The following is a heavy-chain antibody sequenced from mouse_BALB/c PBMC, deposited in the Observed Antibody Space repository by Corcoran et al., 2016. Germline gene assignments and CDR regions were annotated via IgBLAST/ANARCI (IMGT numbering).Heavy chain of an antibody. CDR1: GYSITSGYY. D-gene: IGHD1-1*01. CDR2: ISYDGSN. CDR3: ARDYYGSSYFDY. V-gene: IGHV3-6*02. Sequence: DVQLQESGPGLVKPSQSLSLTCSVPGYSITSGYYWNWIRQFPGNKLEWMGYISYDGSNNYNPSLKNRISITRDTSKNQFFLKLNSVTTEDTATYYCARDYYGSSYFDYWGQGTTLTVSS. J-gene: IGHJ2*01.